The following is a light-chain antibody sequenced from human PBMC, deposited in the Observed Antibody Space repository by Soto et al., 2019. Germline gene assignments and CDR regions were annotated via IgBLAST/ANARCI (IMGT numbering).Light chain of an antibody. V-gene: IGKV1-39*01. CDR1: QSISSY. CDR3: QQSYSTPYP. Sequence: DIQMTQSPSSLSASVGDRVTITCRASQSISSYLNWYQQKPGKAPKLLIYAASSLQSGVPSRFSGSGSGTDFTLTISSLQPEEFATYSCQQSYSTPYPFGQGTKLEIK. J-gene: IGKJ2*01. CDR2: AAS.